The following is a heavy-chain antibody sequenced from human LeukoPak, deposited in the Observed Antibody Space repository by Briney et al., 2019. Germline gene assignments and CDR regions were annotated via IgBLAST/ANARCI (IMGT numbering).Heavy chain of an antibody. CDR2: ISAYNGNT. V-gene: IGHV1-18*01. J-gene: IGHJ4*02. CDR1: GYTLTSYG. D-gene: IGHD6-6*01. Sequence: ASVKDSCKESGYTLTSYGISWVRQAPGQGLEWMGWISAYNGNTNYAQKLQGRVTMTTDTSTSTPYMELRSLRSDDTAVYYCARDRERIAAHSGFDYWGQGTLVTVSS. CDR3: ARDRERIAAHSGFDY.